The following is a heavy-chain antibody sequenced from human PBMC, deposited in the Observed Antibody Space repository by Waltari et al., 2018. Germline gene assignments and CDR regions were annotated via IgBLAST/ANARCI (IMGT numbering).Heavy chain of an antibody. J-gene: IGHJ4*02. V-gene: IGHV3-21*04. Sequence: EVQLVESGGGLVKPGESLRLSCAASGFTFSSYSRNWVRQAPGKGLDGVSSISSGGNYIYYADSVKGRFTISRDNAKSSLFLQMDSLRVEDTAVYYCGRGDVSVAGINDDWGQGVLVTVSS. D-gene: IGHD6-19*01. CDR1: GFTFSSYS. CDR2: ISSGGNYI. CDR3: GRGDVSVAGINDD.